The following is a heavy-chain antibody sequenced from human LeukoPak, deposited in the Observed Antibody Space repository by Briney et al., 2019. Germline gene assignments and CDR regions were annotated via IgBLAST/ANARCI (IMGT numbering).Heavy chain of an antibody. CDR3: AKRGVVIRVFLVGFHKEAYYFDS. D-gene: IGHD3-10*01. CDR2: LSGSGGGT. V-gene: IGHV3-23*01. J-gene: IGHJ4*02. Sequence: GGSLRLSCAVSGITLSNYGMRWVRQAPGKGLEWVAGLSGSGGGTNYADSVQGRFTISRDNPKNTLYLQMNSLRAEDTAVYFCAKRGVVIRVFLVGFHKEAYYFDSWGQGALVTVSS. CDR1: GITLSNYG.